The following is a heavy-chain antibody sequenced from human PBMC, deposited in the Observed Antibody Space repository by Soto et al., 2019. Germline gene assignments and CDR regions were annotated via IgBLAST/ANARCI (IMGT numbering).Heavy chain of an antibody. D-gene: IGHD4-17*01. J-gene: IGHJ3*02. CDR3: ARTTVTTASMSGAFDI. Sequence: QLQLQESGSGLVKPSQTLSLTCAVSGGSISSGGYSWSWSRQPPGKGLEWIGYIYHSGSTYYNPSLKSRVTISVNRSKNQFSLKLSSVTAADTAVYYCARTTVTTASMSGAFDIWGQGTMVTVSS. CDR2: IYHSGST. V-gene: IGHV4-30-2*01. CDR1: GGSISSGGYS.